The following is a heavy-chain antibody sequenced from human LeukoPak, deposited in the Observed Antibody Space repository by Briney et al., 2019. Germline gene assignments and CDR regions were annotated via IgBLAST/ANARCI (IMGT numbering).Heavy chain of an antibody. CDR2: IYPGDSGT. Sequence: GASLKISCKGSGYSFTSYWIGWVRQMPGRGLEWMGIIYPGDSGTRYSPSFQGQVTISADKSISTAYLQWSSLKASDTAMYYCARRYYYDSSGYFDYWGQGTLVTVSS. V-gene: IGHV5-51*01. CDR1: GYSFTSYW. D-gene: IGHD3-22*01. J-gene: IGHJ4*02. CDR3: ARRYYYDSSGYFDY.